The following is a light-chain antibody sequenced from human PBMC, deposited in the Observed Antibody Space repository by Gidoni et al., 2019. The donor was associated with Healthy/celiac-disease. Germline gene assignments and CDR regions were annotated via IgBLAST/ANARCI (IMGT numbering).Light chain of an antibody. CDR2: DAS. J-gene: IGKJ1*01. CDR1: KYISNY. Sequence: DIQMTQSPSSLSASVGDRVTITCQASKYISNYLNWYQQKPGKAHKLLIYDASHLEIGVPSSFSGSGSGTDFTFTISSLHPEVIATYYCQQYDNLPWTFGQGTKVEIK. V-gene: IGKV1-33*01. CDR3: QQYDNLPWT.